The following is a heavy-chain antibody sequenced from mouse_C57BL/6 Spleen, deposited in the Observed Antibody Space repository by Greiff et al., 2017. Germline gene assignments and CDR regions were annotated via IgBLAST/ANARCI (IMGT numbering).Heavy chain of an antibody. D-gene: IGHD1-1*02. CDR3: ASGSYGGYPVAMDY. Sequence: EVQLQQSGPELVKPGASVKMSCKASGYTFTDYNMHWVKQSHGQSLEWIGYINPNNGGTSYNQKFKGKATVTVNTSSSTAYMELRSLTSGDAAVYYCASGSYGGYPVAMDYWGQGPSVTVAS. J-gene: IGHJ4*01. CDR2: INPNNGGT. V-gene: IGHV1-22*01. CDR1: GYTFTDYN.